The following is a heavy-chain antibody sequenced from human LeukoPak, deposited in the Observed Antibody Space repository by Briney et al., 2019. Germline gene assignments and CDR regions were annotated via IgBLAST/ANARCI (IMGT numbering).Heavy chain of an antibody. CDR2: ISYDGSNK. D-gene: IGHD3-22*01. V-gene: IGHV3-30*18. CDR1: GFTFSSYG. J-gene: IGHJ4*02. CDR3: AKEYYYDSSGYDY. Sequence: GRSLRLSCAASGFTFSSYGMHWVRQAPGKGLEWVAVISYDGSNKYYADSVKGRFTISRDNSKNTLYLQMNSLRAEDTAVYYCAKEYYYDSSGYDYWGQGTLVTVSS.